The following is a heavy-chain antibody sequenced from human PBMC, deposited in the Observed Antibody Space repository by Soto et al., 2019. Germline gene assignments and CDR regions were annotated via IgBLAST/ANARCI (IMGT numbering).Heavy chain of an antibody. J-gene: IGHJ4*02. D-gene: IGHD2-15*01. CDR2: INSDGSST. CDR1: GFTFSSYW. Sequence: PGGSLRLSCAASGFTFSSYWMHWVRQAPGKGLVWVSRINSDGSSTSYADSVKGRFTISRDNAKNTLYLQMNSLRAEDTAVYYCAREDVVVVAATLWPGFDYWGQGTLVTVSS. CDR3: AREDVVVVAATLWPGFDY. V-gene: IGHV3-74*01.